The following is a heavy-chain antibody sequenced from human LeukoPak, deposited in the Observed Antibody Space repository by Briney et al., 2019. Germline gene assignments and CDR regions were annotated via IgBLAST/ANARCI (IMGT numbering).Heavy chain of an antibody. CDR2: ISGSGGST. CDR3: AKVDGYNFGGDY. D-gene: IGHD5-24*01. J-gene: IGHJ4*02. Sequence: GGSLRLSCAASGFTFSSYAMSWVRQAPGKGLEWVSAISGSGGSTYYADSVKGRFTISRDNSKNTLYLQVNSLRAEDTAVYYCAKVDGYNFGGDYWGQGTLVTVSS. V-gene: IGHV3-23*01. CDR1: GFTFSSYA.